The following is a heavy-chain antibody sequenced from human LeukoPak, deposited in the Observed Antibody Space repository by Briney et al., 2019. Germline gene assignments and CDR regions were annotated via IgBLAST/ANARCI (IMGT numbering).Heavy chain of an antibody. CDR3: AKVPAWVQSHGTWFFDL. CDR1: GFTFSSYG. Sequence: QPGGSLRLSCAASGFTFSSYGMHWVRQAPGKGLEWVAFIRYDGSNKNYADSVKGRFTISRDNSKNTLYLQMNSLRAEDTAVYYWAKVPAWVQSHGTWFFDLWGGGNLFTVSS. CDR2: IRYDGSNK. D-gene: IGHD5-24*01. V-gene: IGHV3-30*02. J-gene: IGHJ2*01.